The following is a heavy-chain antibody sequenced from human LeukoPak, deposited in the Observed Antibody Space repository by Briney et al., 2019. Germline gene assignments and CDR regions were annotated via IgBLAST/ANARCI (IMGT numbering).Heavy chain of an antibody. CDR3: VTSSSSTRLDY. CDR2: INSDGSST. Sequence: GGSLRLSCAASGFTFSSYWMHWVRQAPGKGLVWVSRINSDGSSTSYADSVKGRFTISRDNAKNTLYLQMNSLRAEDTAVYYCVTSSSSTRLDYWGQGTLVTVSS. CDR1: GFTFSSYW. D-gene: IGHD6-6*01. V-gene: IGHV3-74*01. J-gene: IGHJ4*02.